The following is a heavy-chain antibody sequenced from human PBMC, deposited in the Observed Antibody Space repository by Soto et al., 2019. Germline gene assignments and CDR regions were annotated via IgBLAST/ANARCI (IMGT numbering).Heavy chain of an antibody. CDR3: SRGRGDTAMLWHY. D-gene: IGHD5-18*01. J-gene: IGHJ4*02. Sequence: SETLSLTCTVSGGSISSYYWSWIRQSPGKGLEWIGYISYSGSTKYNPSLKSRVTISVDTSKNQFSLKLSSVTAADTAVYYCSRGRGDTAMLWHYWGQGTLVTVSS. V-gene: IGHV4-59*01. CDR1: GGSISSYY. CDR2: ISYSGST.